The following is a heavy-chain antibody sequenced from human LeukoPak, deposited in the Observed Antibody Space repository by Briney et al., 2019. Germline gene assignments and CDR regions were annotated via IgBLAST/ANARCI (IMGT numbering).Heavy chain of an antibody. CDR2: INSDGSST. CDR3: ARDGILGSHDC. D-gene: IGHD3-3*02. Sequence: GGSLRLSCAASGFTFSSYWMPWVRHAPGKGLVWVSRINSDGSSTSYADSVKGRFTISRDNAKNTLSLQMNSLRAEDTAMYYCARDGILGSHDCWGQGTLVTVSS. CDR1: GFTFSSYW. J-gene: IGHJ4*02. V-gene: IGHV3-74*01.